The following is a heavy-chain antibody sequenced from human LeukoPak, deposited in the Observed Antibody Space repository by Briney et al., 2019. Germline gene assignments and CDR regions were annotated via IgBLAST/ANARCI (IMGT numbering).Heavy chain of an antibody. CDR3: ARGVRTARGDWFDP. J-gene: IGHJ5*02. CDR1: GYTFTSYD. V-gene: IGHV1-8*01. CDR2: MYPNSGNT. D-gene: IGHD2-21*02. Sequence: GASVKVSCKASGYTFTSYDINWVRQATGQGLEWMGWMYPNSGNTGYAQKFQGRVTMTRNTSISTAYMELSSLRSEDTAVYYCARGVRTARGDWFDPWGQGTLVTVSS.